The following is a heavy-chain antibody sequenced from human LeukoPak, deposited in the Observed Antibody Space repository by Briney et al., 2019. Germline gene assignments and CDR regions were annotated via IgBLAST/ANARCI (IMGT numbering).Heavy chain of an antibody. J-gene: IGHJ3*02. Sequence: GASVKVSCKASGFTFTSSAVQWVRQARGQRLEWIGWIVVGSGNTNYAQKFQERVTITRDMSTSTAYMELSSLRSEDTAVYYCAKDRHSGSYYPYDAFDIWGQGTMVTVSS. CDR3: AKDRHSGSYYPYDAFDI. D-gene: IGHD1-26*01. V-gene: IGHV1-58*01. CDR2: IVVGSGNT. CDR1: GFTFTSSA.